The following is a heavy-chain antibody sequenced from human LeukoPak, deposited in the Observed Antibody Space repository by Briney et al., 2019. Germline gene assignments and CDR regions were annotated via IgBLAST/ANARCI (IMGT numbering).Heavy chain of an antibody. J-gene: IGHJ3*01. V-gene: IGHV4-4*07. CDR3: ARVGKRGFHFGYVRSDAFDV. D-gene: IGHD5-18*01. CDR1: DGFINRYY. Sequence: PWGTLALTCHVSDGFINRYYWAGIRRAAGKGRGGVGRCQNSGTTDYTPSLRSRVAMSIETPKNQFSLWLSSATAADTAVYYCARVGKRGFHFGYVRSDAFDVWGHGTMVAVAS. CDR2: CQNSGTT.